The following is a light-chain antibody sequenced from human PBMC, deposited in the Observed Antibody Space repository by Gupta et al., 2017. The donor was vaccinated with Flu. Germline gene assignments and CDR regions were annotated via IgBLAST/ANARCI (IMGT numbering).Light chain of an antibody. J-gene: IGKJ2*01. Sequence: EIVMTQAPLPSPVTLGQPASISCRSSRSLVHSDGDTYLTWIQQRPGQPPRLLIYRGSNRFSGVPDRFSGSGAGTDFTLNISRGEAEDVGVYYCRQVKQFPYTFGQGTKLEIK. CDR2: RGS. V-gene: IGKV2-24*01. CDR1: RSLVHSDGDTY. CDR3: RQVKQFPYT.